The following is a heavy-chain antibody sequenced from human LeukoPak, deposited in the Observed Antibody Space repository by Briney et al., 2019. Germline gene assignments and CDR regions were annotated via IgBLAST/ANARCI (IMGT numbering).Heavy chain of an antibody. J-gene: IGHJ4*02. D-gene: IGHD6-19*01. CDR3: ARRSGIAVAGAFDY. V-gene: IGHV3-23*01. CDR2: I. CDR1: GFTFSTYA. Sequence: GGSLRLSCAASGFTFSTYAMRWVRQAPGKGLEWVSGIDSVKGRFTISRDNSKNTLYLQMNSLRAEDTAVYYCARRSGIAVAGAFDYWGQGTLVTVSS.